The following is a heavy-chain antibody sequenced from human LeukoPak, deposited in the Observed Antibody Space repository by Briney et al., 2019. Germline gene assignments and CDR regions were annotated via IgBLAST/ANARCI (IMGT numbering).Heavy chain of an antibody. CDR2: IYYSGST. Sequence: SETLSLTCTVSGGSISSYYWSWIRQPPGKGPEWIGYIYYSGSTNYNPSLKSRVTISVDTSKNQFSLKLSSVTAADTAVYYCARGGQWLVWSKYYFDYWGQGTLVTVSS. J-gene: IGHJ4*02. CDR1: GGSISSYY. V-gene: IGHV4-59*01. CDR3: ARGGQWLVWSKYYFDY. D-gene: IGHD6-19*01.